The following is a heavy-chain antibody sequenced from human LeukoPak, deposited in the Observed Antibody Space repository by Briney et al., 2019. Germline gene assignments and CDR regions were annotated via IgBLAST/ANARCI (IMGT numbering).Heavy chain of an antibody. Sequence: GGSLRLSCAASGFTFSSYAMSWVRQAPGKGLEWVSAISGSGGSTYYADSVKGRFTISRDNSKNTLYLQMNSLRAEDTAVYYCAKDYDFWSGSYMDVWGKGTTVTVSS. V-gene: IGHV3-23*01. D-gene: IGHD3-3*01. CDR2: ISGSGGST. J-gene: IGHJ6*03. CDR3: AKDYDFWSGSYMDV. CDR1: GFTFSSYA.